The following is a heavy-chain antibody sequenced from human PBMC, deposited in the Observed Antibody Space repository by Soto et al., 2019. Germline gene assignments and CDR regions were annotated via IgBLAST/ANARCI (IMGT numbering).Heavy chain of an antibody. D-gene: IGHD1-20*01. CDR2: INPNSGGT. CDR1: GYTFTGYY. J-gene: IGHJ4*02. Sequence: ASVKVSCKASGYTFTGYYMHWVRQAPGQGLEWMGWINPNSGGTNYAQKFQGRVTMTRDTSISTAYMELSRLRSDDTAVYYCARDRPTTYNWNTTFDYWGQGTLVTVSS. V-gene: IGHV1-2*02. CDR3: ARDRPTTYNWNTTFDY.